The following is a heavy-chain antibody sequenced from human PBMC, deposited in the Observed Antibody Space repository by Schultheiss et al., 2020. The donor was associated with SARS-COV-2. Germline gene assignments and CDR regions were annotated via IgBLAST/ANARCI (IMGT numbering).Heavy chain of an antibody. Sequence: SQTLSLTCTVSGGSISSYYWSWIRQPPGKGLEWIGYIYYTGSTTYNPSLKSRVTMSVDTSKNQFSLKLSSVTAADTAVCYCARVAISSSFQYQFDSWSQGTLVTVSS. CDR1: GGSISSYY. J-gene: IGHJ4*02. CDR3: ARVAISSSFQYQFDS. D-gene: IGHD2-2*01. CDR2: IYYTGST. V-gene: IGHV4-59*01.